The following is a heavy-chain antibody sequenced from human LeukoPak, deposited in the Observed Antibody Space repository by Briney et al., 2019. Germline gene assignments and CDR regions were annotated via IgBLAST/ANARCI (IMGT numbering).Heavy chain of an antibody. D-gene: IGHD3-22*01. CDR1: GGSISSSSYY. J-gene: IGHJ3*02. CDR3: ARPPSDYYDSSGWGAFDI. V-gene: IGHV4-39*01. CDR2: IYYSGST. Sequence: SETLSLTCTVSGGSISSSSYYWGWIRQPPGKGLEWIGSIYYSGSTYYNPSLKSRVTISVDTSKNQFSLKLSSVTAADTAVYYCARPPSDYYDSSGWGAFDIWGQGTMVTVSS.